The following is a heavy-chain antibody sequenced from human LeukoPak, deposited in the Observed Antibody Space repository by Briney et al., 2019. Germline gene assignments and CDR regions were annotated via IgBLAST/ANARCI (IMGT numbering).Heavy chain of an antibody. CDR3: ARDVPHNWFDT. J-gene: IGHJ5*02. V-gene: IGHV3-74*01. CDR2: INSDGGGA. CDR1: GLTFGNNW. Sequence: GGSLRLSCAASGLTFGNNWMHWVRQGPGKGLVWISRINSDGGGAIYADSVKGRFTFSRDNAKNTLYLQMNSLRAEDTAVYYCARDVPHNWFDTWGQGTLVTVSS.